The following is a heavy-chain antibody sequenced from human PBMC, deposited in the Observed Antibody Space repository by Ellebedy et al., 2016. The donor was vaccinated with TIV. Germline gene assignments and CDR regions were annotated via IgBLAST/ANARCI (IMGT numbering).Heavy chain of an antibody. CDR2: ISWYNGNT. D-gene: IGHD2-21*02. J-gene: IGHJ4*02. Sequence: AASVKVSCKASGYTFTSFGIIWVRQAPGQGLEWMGWISWYNGNTKYGQTFQGRLTMTTDTSTSTAYMELRSLRPDATAVYFCARGGNYYTSSGDYRYYFDYWGQGTLVTVSS. V-gene: IGHV1-18*01. CDR3: ARGGNYYTSSGDYRYYFDY. CDR1: GYTFTSFG.